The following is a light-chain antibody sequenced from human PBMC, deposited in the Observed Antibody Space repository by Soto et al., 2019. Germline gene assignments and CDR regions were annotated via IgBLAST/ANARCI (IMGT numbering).Light chain of an antibody. Sequence: EIVMTQSPAPLSVSPGERATLSCRASQSVSSNLACYQQKPGQAPRLLIYGASTRSTGIPARCSGRGSGTESPLTISSLRAEDGAVYYCQQGATFGQGNKLASK. J-gene: IGKJ2*01. CDR1: QSVSSN. CDR2: GAS. V-gene: IGKV3-15*01. CDR3: QQGAT.